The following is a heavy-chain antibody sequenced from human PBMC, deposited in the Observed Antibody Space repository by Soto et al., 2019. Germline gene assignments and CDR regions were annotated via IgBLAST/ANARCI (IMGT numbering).Heavy chain of an antibody. D-gene: IGHD2-15*01. CDR2: IYYSGST. CDR3: ARDVGEGYYYYYGMDV. Sequence: QVQLQESGPGLVKPSETLSLTCTVSGGSVSSGSYYWSWIRQPPGKGLEWIGYIYYSGSTNYNPSLKRRVTISVDTSKNQFSLKLPSVTAADTAVYYCARDVGEGYYYYYGMDVWGQGTTVTVSS. J-gene: IGHJ6*02. V-gene: IGHV4-61*01. CDR1: GGSVSSGSYY.